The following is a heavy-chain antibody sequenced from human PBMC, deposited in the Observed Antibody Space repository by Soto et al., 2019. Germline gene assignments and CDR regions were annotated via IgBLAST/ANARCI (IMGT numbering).Heavy chain of an antibody. CDR2: ISGSGGRT. CDR3: AKEDRITIFGVAPSRFDP. CDR1: GFTFSSYA. V-gene: IGHV3-23*01. J-gene: IGHJ5*02. D-gene: IGHD3-3*01. Sequence: GGSLRLSCAASGFTFSSYAMSWVRQAPGKGLEWVSAISGSGGRTYYADSVKGRFTISRDNSKNTLYLQMNSLRAEDTAVYYCAKEDRITIFGVAPSRFDPWGQGTLVTVSS.